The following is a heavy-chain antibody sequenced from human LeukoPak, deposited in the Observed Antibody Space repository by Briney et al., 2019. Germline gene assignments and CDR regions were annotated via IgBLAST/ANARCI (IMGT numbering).Heavy chain of an antibody. CDR1: GFTFDDYG. J-gene: IGHJ5*02. CDR3: TTDSPLYSGNYYVVP. D-gene: IGHD1-26*01. V-gene: IGHV3-15*01. CDR2: IKSKTDAGTT. Sequence: GGSLRLSCAASGFTFDDYGMSWVRQAPRKGLEWVGRIKSKTDAGTTDYAAPVKGRFIISRDDSKNTLYLQMNSLKIEDTAVYYCTTDSPLYSGNYYVVPWGQGTLVTVSS.